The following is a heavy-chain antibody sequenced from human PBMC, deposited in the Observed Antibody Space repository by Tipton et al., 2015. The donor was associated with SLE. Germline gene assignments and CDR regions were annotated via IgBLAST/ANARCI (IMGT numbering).Heavy chain of an antibody. CDR1: GGSISSSSYY. Sequence: TLSLICTVSGGSISSSSYYWGWIRQTPGKGLEWIGSIYNSGSTHYNPSLKSRVTISVDTSKNQFSLKLSSVTAADTAVYYCARQRSIGGKDYGMDVWGQGTTFTVSS. J-gene: IGHJ6*02. D-gene: IGHD3-16*01. CDR3: ARQRSIGGKDYGMDV. V-gene: IGHV4-39*01. CDR2: IYNSGST.